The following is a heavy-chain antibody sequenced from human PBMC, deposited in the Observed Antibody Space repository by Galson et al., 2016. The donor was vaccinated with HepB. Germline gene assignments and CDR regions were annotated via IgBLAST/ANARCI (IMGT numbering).Heavy chain of an antibody. D-gene: IGHD2-15*01. CDR1: GFTFSSYA. Sequence: SLRLSCAASGFTFSSYAMSWVRQAPGKGLEWVSAISGSGGSTYYADSVKGRFTISRDNSKNTLYLQMNSLRAEDTAVYYCATQYCSGGSCYSAAPGYWYFDLWGRGTLVTVSS. V-gene: IGHV3-23*01. J-gene: IGHJ2*01. CDR2: ISGSGGST. CDR3: ATQYCSGGSCYSAAPGYWYFDL.